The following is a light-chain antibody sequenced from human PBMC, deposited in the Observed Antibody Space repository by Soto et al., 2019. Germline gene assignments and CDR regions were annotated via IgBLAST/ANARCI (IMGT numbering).Light chain of an antibody. V-gene: IGLV2-8*01. CDR1: SSDVGGYNY. CDR3: SSYAGINNLGV. CDR2: EVS. J-gene: IGLJ1*01. Sequence: QSALTQPPSASGSPGQSVTISCTGTSSDVGGYNYVSWYQQHPGKAPKLMIYEVSKRPSGVPDRFSGSKSDNTASLTVSGLQAEDEADYYCSSYAGINNLGVFGTGTKVTVL.